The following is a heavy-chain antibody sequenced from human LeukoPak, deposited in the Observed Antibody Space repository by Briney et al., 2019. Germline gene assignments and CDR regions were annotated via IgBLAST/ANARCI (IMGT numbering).Heavy chain of an antibody. D-gene: IGHD2-2*01. CDR1: GFTFGAYW. CDR3: ARDSGVVPAAMGFDY. Sequence: GGSLRLSCAASGFTFGAYWMNWVRQAPGKGLEWVANIKQDGTEKYYVDSVKGRFTISRDNAKNSLYLQMNSLRADDTAVYYCARDSGVVPAAMGFDYWGQGTLVTVSS. V-gene: IGHV3-7*03. J-gene: IGHJ4*02. CDR2: IKQDGTEK.